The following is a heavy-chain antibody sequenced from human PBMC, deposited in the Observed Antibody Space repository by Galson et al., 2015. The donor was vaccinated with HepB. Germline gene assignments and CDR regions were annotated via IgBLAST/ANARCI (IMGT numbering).Heavy chain of an antibody. J-gene: IGHJ3*02. D-gene: IGHD6-19*01. CDR1: GYTFTNYY. V-gene: IGHV1-2*05. Sequence: SVKVSCKASGYTFTNYYIHWVRQAPGQGLEWMGRINPNSGGTNYAQKFQGRVTMTRDTSINTAYMELSRLVSDDTVVYYCAREGGRGISMTAGTRFNAFDIWGQGTMVTVSS. CDR2: INPNSGGT. CDR3: AREGGRGISMTAGTRFNAFDI.